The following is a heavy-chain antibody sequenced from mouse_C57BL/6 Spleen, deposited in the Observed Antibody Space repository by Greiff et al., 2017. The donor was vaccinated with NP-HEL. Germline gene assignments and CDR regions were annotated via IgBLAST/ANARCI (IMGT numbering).Heavy chain of an antibody. CDR2: INPNNGGT. J-gene: IGHJ3*01. D-gene: IGHD1-1*02. CDR1: GYTFTDYY. Sequence: VQLQRSGPELVKPGASVKISCKASGYTFTDYYMNWVKQSHGKSLEWIGDINPNNGGTSYNQKFKGKATLTVDKSSSTAYMELRSLTSEDSAVYYCARSAGGSFAYWGQGTLVTVSA. CDR3: ARSAGGSFAY. V-gene: IGHV1-26*01.